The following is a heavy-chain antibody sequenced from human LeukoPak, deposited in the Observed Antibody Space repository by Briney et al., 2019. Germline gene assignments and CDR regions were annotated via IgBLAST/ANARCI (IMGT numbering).Heavy chain of an antibody. V-gene: IGHV3-7*01. J-gene: IGHJ4*02. CDR3: ARGTGIYYIY. D-gene: IGHD1-26*01. CDR1: GFTFNTYW. Sequence: GGSLRLSCAASGFTFNTYWMSWVRQAPGKGLEWVANINPDGSEKSYVGSVKGRLTIPRDNAKNSLFLHVNSLRAADTAVYYCARGTGIYYIYWGQGTLVTVSS. CDR2: INPDGSEK.